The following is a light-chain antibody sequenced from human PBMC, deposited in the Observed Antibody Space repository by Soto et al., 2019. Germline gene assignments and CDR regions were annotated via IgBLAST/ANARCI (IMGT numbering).Light chain of an antibody. J-gene: IGKJ5*01. Sequence: DIQMPQSSSSLSASVGDRVAITCRASQSISSYLNWYQQKPGKAPKLLIYAASSLQSGVPSRFSGSGSGTDFTLTISSLQPEDFATYYCQQSYSTPPITFGQGTRLEIK. CDR3: QQSYSTPPIT. CDR2: AAS. CDR1: QSISSY. V-gene: IGKV1-39*01.